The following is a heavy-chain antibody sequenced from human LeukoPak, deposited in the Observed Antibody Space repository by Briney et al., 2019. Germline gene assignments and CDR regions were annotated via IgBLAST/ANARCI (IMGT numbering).Heavy chain of an antibody. CDR2: IYPHGRT. D-gene: IGHD3-22*01. CDR3: TREGYDRSGYFLDF. J-gene: IGHJ4*02. V-gene: IGHV4-59*12. Sequence: SETLSLTCTVSSGSMTDSCWSWFRQAPGKGLEWLGFIYPHGRTEYYPPLKSRVTFSVDTSKIQASLRLSSVTASDTAVYYCTREGYDRSGYFLDFWGQGILVTVSS. CDR1: SGSMTDSC.